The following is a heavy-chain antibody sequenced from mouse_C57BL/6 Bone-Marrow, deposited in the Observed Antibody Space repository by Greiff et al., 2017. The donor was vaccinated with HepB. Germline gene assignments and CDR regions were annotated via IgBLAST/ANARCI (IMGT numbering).Heavy chain of an antibody. V-gene: IGHV1-19*01. Sequence: VQLQQSGPVLVKPGASVKMSCKASGYTFTDYYMNWVKQSHGKSLEWIGVINPYNGGTSYNQKFKGKATLTVDKSSSTAYMELNSLTSEDSAVYYCARRGYYGNYDFDYWGQGTTLTVSS. CDR2: INPYNGGT. CDR3: ARRGYYGNYDFDY. CDR1: GYTFTDYY. J-gene: IGHJ2*01. D-gene: IGHD2-1*01.